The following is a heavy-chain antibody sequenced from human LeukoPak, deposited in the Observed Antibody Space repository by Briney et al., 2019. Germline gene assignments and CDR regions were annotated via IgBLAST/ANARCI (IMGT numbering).Heavy chain of an antibody. CDR3: AKDLALQAGYYFDY. J-gene: IGHJ4*02. D-gene: IGHD6-13*01. Sequence: GGSLRLSCAASGFTFSSDSMNWVRQGPGKGLEWVSFISGSSGVIYYADSVKGRFTISRDNSKNTLYLQMNSLRAEDTAVYYCAKDLALQAGYYFDYWGQGTLVTVSS. CDR2: ISGSSGVI. CDR1: GFTFSSDS. V-gene: IGHV3-23*01.